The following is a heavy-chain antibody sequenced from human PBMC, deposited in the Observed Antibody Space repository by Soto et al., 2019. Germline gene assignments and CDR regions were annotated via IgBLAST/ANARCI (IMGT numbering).Heavy chain of an antibody. Sequence: SETLSLTCTVSGGSISSGDYYWSWIRQPPGKGLEWIGYIYYSGSTYYNPSLKSRVTISVDTSKNQFSLKLSSVTAADTAVYYCARRNYDFWSGPYGMDVWGQGTTVTSP. CDR1: GGSISSGDYY. CDR2: IYYSGST. CDR3: ARRNYDFWSGPYGMDV. D-gene: IGHD3-3*01. J-gene: IGHJ6*02. V-gene: IGHV4-30-4*01.